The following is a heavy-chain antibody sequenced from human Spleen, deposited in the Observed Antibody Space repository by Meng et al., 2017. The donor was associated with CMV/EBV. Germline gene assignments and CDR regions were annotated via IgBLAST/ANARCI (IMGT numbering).Heavy chain of an antibody. Sequence: WTVAGGSINRGGYYGTWIRQHPGRGLEWIGYIYYSGSTYYNPSLKSRMTISVETSKNHFSLKLSSVTAADTALYYCARFDYRSFFDSWGQGSLVTVSS. CDR3: ARFDYRSFFDS. CDR1: GGSINRGGYY. D-gene: IGHD4-11*01. J-gene: IGHJ4*02. V-gene: IGHV4-31*02. CDR2: IYYSGST.